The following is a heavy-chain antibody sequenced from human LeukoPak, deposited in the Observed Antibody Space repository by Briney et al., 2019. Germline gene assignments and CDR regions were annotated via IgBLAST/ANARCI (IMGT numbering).Heavy chain of an antibody. D-gene: IGHD1-14*01. Sequence: PGGSLRLSCAASGFTFSSYSMNWVRQAPGKGLEWVSSISSSSSYIYYADSVKGRFTISRDNAKNSLYLQMNSLRAEDTAVYYCARATDRPDYFDYWGQGTLVTVSS. CDR3: ARATDRPDYFDY. CDR1: GFTFSSYS. J-gene: IGHJ4*02. V-gene: IGHV3-21*01. CDR2: ISSSSSYI.